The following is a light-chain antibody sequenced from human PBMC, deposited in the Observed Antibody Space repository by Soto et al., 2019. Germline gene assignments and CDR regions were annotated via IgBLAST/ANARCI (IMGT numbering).Light chain of an antibody. V-gene: IGLV2-23*02. CDR2: EVS. CDR3: CSYAGSSTLL. J-gene: IGLJ2*01. Sequence: SVLTQPASVSGSPGQSITISCTGTTSNVGSYDLVSWYQHHPGKAPKVMIYEVSKRPSGVSHRFSGSKSGNTASLTISELQAEDEADYFCCSYAGSSTLLFGGGTKVTVL. CDR1: TSNVGSYDL.